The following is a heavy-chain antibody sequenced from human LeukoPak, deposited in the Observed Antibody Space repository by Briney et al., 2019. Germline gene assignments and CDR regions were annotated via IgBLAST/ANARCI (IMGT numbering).Heavy chain of an antibody. J-gene: IGHJ4*02. CDR1: GFTFSNYA. CDR2: ITSGGGTT. V-gene: IGHV3-23*01. Sequence: GGSLRLSCAASGFTFSNYAMSWVRQAPGKALEWVSAITSGGGTTYYAGSVKGRFTIPRDNSKNTLYLQMNSLRAEDTAVYYCARDPPRAAWVFDYWGQGTLVSVSS. D-gene: IGHD6-25*01. CDR3: ARDPPRAAWVFDY.